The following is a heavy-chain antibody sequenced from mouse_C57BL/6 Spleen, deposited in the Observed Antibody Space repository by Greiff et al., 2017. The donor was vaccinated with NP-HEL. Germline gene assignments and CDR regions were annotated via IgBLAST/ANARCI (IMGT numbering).Heavy chain of an antibody. V-gene: IGHV3-6*01. CDR1: GYSITSGYY. Sequence: EVKLMESGPGLVKPSQSLSLTCSVTGYSITSGYYWNWFRQFPGNKLEWMGYISYEGSNNYNPSLKNRISITRDTSKNQFFLKLNSVTTEDTATYYCARFTTVVARGDCDYWGQGTTLTVSS. D-gene: IGHD1-1*01. J-gene: IGHJ2*01. CDR2: ISYEGSN. CDR3: ARFTTVVARGDCDY.